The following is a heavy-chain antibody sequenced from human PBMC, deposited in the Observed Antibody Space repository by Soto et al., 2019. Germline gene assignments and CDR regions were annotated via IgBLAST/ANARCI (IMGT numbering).Heavy chain of an antibody. CDR2: IYYSGNT. D-gene: IGHD4-17*01. Sequence: PWEILSLTCTVSGGSISSGDYYWSWIRQPPGKGLEWIGYIYYSGNTYYNPSLESRVSISVDTSKNQFSLKLSSVTAADTAVYYCARASSVTTSAKFDYWGQGTLVTVSS. V-gene: IGHV4-30-4*01. J-gene: IGHJ4*02. CDR1: GGSISSGDYY. CDR3: ARASSVTTSAKFDY.